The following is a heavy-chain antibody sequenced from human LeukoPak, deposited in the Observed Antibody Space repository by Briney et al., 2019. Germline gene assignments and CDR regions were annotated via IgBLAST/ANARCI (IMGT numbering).Heavy chain of an antibody. Sequence: GGSLRLSCAASGFTFSSYSMNWVRQAPGKGLEWVSSISSSSSYIYYADSVKGRFTISRDNAKNSLYLQMNSLRAEDTAVYYCARDGIETGFDPWGRGTLVTVSS. CDR1: GFTFSSYS. CDR3: ARDGIETGFDP. CDR2: ISSSSSYI. V-gene: IGHV3-21*01. J-gene: IGHJ5*02. D-gene: IGHD1-26*01.